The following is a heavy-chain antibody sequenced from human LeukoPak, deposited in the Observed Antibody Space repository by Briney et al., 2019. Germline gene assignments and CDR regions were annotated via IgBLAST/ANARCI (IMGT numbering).Heavy chain of an antibody. J-gene: IGHJ4*02. CDR1: GFTFMSYS. V-gene: IGHV3-30*04. D-gene: IGHD6-13*01. CDR2: ISYDGRNK. CDR3: AKDAEHSSGWYPGN. Sequence: GGSLRLSCEASGFTFMSYSMHWVRQAPGKGLEWVAVISYDGRNKYYADSVKGRFTISRDNSKNTLYLQMNSLRDEDTAVYYCAKDAEHSSGWYPGNWGQGTLVTLSS.